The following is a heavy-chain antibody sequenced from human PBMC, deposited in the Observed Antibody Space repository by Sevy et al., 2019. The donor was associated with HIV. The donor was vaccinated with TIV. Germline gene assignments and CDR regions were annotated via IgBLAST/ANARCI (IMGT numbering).Heavy chain of an antibody. Sequence: GGSLRLSCAASGFSFNTYTFYWVRQAPGEGLEWISSISSSGVYEYYADSVRGRFTISRDNAKNSLSLQMNGLRVGDTGVYYCARVPDSGGRGRADYWGQETRVTVSS. V-gene: IGHV3-21*01. CDR2: ISSSGVYE. J-gene: IGHJ4*02. CDR1: GFSFNTYT. D-gene: IGHD1-26*01. CDR3: ARVPDSGGRGRADY.